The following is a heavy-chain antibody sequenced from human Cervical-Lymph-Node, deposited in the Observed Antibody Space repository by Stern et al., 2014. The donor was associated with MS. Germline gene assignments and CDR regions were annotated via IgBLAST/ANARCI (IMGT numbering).Heavy chain of an antibody. D-gene: IGHD5-24*01. CDR1: GFTFSSYS. CDR2: ISSSSSYI. Sequence: EMQLVESGGGLVKPGGSLRLSCAASGFTFSSYSMNWVRQAPGKGLEWVSSISSSSSYIYYADSVKGRFTISRDNAKNSLYLQMNSLRAEDTAVYYCARLAADGYNQGDFDYWGQGTLVTVSS. CDR3: ARLAADGYNQGDFDY. V-gene: IGHV3-21*01. J-gene: IGHJ4*02.